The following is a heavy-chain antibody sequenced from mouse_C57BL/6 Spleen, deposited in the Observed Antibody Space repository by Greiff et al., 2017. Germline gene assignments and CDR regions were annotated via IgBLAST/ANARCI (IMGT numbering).Heavy chain of an antibody. D-gene: IGHD1-1*01. J-gene: IGHJ4*01. CDR1: GYTFTDYY. Sequence: EVQLQQSGPVLVKPGASVTMSCKASGYTFTDYYMNWVKQSHGKSLEWIGVINPYNGGTSYNQKFKGKATLTVDKSSSTAYMELNSLTSEDSAVYYCARRDYYGSNYAMDYWGQGTSVTVSS. V-gene: IGHV1-19*01. CDR3: ARRDYYGSNYAMDY. CDR2: INPYNGGT.